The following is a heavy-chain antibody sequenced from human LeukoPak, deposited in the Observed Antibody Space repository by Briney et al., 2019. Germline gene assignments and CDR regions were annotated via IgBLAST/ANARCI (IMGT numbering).Heavy chain of an antibody. CDR1: GYTFTGYY. V-gene: IGHV1-2*02. D-gene: IGHD1-26*01. CDR2: INPNSGGT. Sequence: ASVKVSCKASGYTFTGYYMHWVRQAPGQGLEWMGWINPNSGGTNYAQKFQGRVTMTRDTSISTAYMELSRLRSDDTAVYYCARDGPYSGSYSWFDPWGQGTLVTVSS. CDR3: ARDGPYSGSYSWFDP. J-gene: IGHJ5*02.